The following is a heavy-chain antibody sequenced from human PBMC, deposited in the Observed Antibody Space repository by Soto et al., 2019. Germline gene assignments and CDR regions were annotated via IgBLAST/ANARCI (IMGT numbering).Heavy chain of an antibody. V-gene: IGHV4-31*03. J-gene: IGHJ4*02. D-gene: IGHD3-10*01. CDR1: GGSISSGGYY. Sequence: SETLSLTCTVSGGSISSGGYYWSWIRQHPGKGLEWIGYIYYSGSTYYNPSLKSRVTISVDTSKNQFSLKLSSVTAADTAVYYCARANGSGSYYLVDYWGQGTRVTVSS. CDR3: ARANGSGSYYLVDY. CDR2: IYYSGST.